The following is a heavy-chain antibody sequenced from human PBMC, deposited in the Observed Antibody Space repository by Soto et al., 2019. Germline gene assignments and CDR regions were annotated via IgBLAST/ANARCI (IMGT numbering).Heavy chain of an antibody. J-gene: IGHJ4*02. D-gene: IGHD3-3*01. CDR1: GFTFSSYA. V-gene: IGHV3-23*01. CDR2: ISGSGGST. CDR3: AKVYRITIFGVVNKGYYFDY. Sequence: PGGSLRLSCAASGFTFSSYAMSWVRQAPGKGLEWVSAISGSGGSTYYADSVKGRFTISRDNSKNTLYLQMNSLRAEDTAVYYCAKVYRITIFGVVNKGYYFDYWGQGTLVTVSS.